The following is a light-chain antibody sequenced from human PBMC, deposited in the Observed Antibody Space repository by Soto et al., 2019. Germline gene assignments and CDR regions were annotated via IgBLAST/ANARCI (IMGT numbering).Light chain of an antibody. J-gene: IGLJ1*01. CDR2: SDN. CDR3: AAWDDSLNAYV. Sequence: QSVLTQPPSVSEAPGQRIAISCSGSSSNIGTNAVTWYQHLPGKAHKVLIHSDNLLPSGVSDRFSGSRSGTSASLAISRVQSEDEADYYCAAWDDSLNAYVFGTGTKLTVL. V-gene: IGLV1-36*01. CDR1: SSNIGTNA.